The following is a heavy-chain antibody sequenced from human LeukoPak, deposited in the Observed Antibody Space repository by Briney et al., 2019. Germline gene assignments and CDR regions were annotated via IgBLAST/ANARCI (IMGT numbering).Heavy chain of an antibody. Sequence: ASAKVSCKASGYTFTGYYMHWVRQAPGQGLKWMGWINPNSGGTNYAQKSQGRVTMTRDTSISTAYMELSRLRSDDTAVYYCARAEMGAMIVVVMIDYWGQGTLVTVSS. J-gene: IGHJ4*02. D-gene: IGHD3-22*01. V-gene: IGHV1-2*02. CDR1: GYTFTGYY. CDR3: ARAEMGAMIVVVMIDY. CDR2: INPNSGGT.